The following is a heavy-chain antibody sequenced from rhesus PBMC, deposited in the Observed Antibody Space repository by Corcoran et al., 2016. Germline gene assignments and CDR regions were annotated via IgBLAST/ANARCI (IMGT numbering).Heavy chain of an antibody. CDR1: GYSISSGYL. V-gene: IGHV4-122*02. CDR3: ARNIAAALDLEY. D-gene: IGHD6-31*01. J-gene: IGHJ4*01. Sequence: QVQLQESGTGLVKLSETLSLTCAVSGYSISSGYLWRWIRQPPGKGREWIGYITDREGTNYTPSLNGRGTMSRNTSKNQFSLKLTSGTAADTAVEYCARNIAAALDLEYWGQGVLVTVSS. CDR2: ITDREGT.